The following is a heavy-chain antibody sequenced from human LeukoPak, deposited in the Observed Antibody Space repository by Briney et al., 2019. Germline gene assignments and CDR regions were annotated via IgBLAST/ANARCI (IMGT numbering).Heavy chain of an antibody. V-gene: IGHV3-30*02. CDR2: IRSDGYHT. CDR1: GFTFSSYT. CDR3: AKPSGSGVDY. D-gene: IGHD1-26*01. Sequence: GGSLRLSCAASGFTFSSYTMNWVRQAPGKGLEWVAFIRSDGYHTYYADSVKGRFTITRDNSKNTLYLRMNSLRLEDMALYYCAKPSGSGVDYWGRGTRVTVSS. J-gene: IGHJ4*02.